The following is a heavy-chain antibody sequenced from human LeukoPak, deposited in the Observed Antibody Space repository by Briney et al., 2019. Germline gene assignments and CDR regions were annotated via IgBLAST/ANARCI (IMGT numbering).Heavy chain of an antibody. J-gene: IGHJ3*02. D-gene: IGHD3-22*01. Sequence: VASVTVSCTASGYTFTIYDINWVRQATGQGLEWMGWMNPNSGNTGYAQKFQGRVTITRNTSISTAYMELSSLRSEDTAVYYCARLPYYDSSGYYPGHDAFDIWGQGTMVTVSS. V-gene: IGHV1-8*03. CDR1: GYTFTIYD. CDR2: MNPNSGNT. CDR3: ARLPYYDSSGYYPGHDAFDI.